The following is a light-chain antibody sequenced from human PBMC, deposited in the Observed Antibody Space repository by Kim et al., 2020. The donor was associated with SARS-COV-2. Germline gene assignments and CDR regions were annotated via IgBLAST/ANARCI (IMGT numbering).Light chain of an antibody. CDR3: QTWGTSIWV. CDR1: SGHSSYA. V-gene: IGLV4-69*01. J-gene: IGLJ3*02. Sequence: QPVLTQSPSASASLGASVKPTCTLSSGHSSYAIAWHQQQPEKGPRYLMKLHSDGSHSKGDGVPDRFSGSSSGAERYLTISSLQSEDEADYYCQTWGTSIWVFGGGTKLTVL. CDR2: LHSDGSH.